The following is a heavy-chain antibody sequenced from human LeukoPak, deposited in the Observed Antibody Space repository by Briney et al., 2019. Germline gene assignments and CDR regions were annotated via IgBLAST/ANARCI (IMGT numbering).Heavy chain of an antibody. J-gene: IGHJ4*02. D-gene: IGHD4-17*01. Sequence: SETLSLTCAVYGGSFSGYYWSWIRQPPGKGLEWIGEINHSGSTNYNPSLKSRVTISVDTSKNQFSLKLSSVTAADTAVYYCARAGQTTVTHWGQGTLVTVSS. V-gene: IGHV4-34*01. CDR1: GGSFSGYY. CDR2: INHSGST. CDR3: ARAGQTTVTH.